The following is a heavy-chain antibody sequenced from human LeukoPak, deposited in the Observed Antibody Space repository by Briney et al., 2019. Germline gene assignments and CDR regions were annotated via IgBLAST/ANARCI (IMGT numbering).Heavy chain of an antibody. D-gene: IGHD2-2*01. J-gene: IGHJ4*02. CDR2: IIPIFGTA. V-gene: IGHV1-69*05. CDR3: ARGGADIVVVPAASH. Sequence: GASVNVPCKASGGTFSSYAISWVRQAPGQGLEWMGGIIPIFGTANYAQKFQGRVTITTDESTSTAYMELSSLRSEDTAVYYCARGGADIVVVPAASHWGQGTLVTVSS. CDR1: GGTFSSYA.